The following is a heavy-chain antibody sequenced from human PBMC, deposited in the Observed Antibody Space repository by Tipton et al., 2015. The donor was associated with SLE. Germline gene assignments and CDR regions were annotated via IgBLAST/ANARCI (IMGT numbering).Heavy chain of an antibody. D-gene: IGHD5-18*01. CDR2: ISAYTGHT. CDR1: GYIFSSYG. J-gene: IGHJ4*02. Sequence: QSGPEVKKPGASVKVSCKASGYIFSSYGLSWVRQAPGQGLEWMGWISAYTGHTGYAQKFQGRVTMTTDTSTSTAYMELRSLRSDDTAIYYCARVRVDTAMGVFDFWGQGTLVTVSS. CDR3: ARVRVDTAMGVFDF. V-gene: IGHV1-18*01.